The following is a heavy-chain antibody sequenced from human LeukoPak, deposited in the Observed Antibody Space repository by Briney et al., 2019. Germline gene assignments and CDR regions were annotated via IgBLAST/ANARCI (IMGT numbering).Heavy chain of an antibody. D-gene: IGHD3-10*01. Sequence: SETLSLTCAVYGGSFSGYYWSWIRQPPGKGLEWIGEINHSGSTHYNPSLRSRVTISVDTSKNQFSLELSSVTAADTAVYYCARASMVRGVIINAGAFDIWGQGTMVTVSS. CDR3: ARASMVRGVIINAGAFDI. V-gene: IGHV4-34*01. CDR1: GGSFSGYY. J-gene: IGHJ3*02. CDR2: INHSGST.